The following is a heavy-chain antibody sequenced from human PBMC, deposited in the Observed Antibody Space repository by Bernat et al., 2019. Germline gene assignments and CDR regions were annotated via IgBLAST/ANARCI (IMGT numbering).Heavy chain of an antibody. CDR1: GFNFSSYG. Sequence: QVQLVESGGGVVQPGRSLRLSCAASGFNFSSYGMHWVRQAPGKGLEWVAVIWYDGSNKYYADSVKGRFTISRDNSKNTLYLQMNSLRAEDTAVYYCAKDGGRFYYYGMDVWGQGTTVTVSS. J-gene: IGHJ6*02. V-gene: IGHV3-33*06. D-gene: IGHD6-19*01. CDR2: IWYDGSNK. CDR3: AKDGGRFYYYGMDV.